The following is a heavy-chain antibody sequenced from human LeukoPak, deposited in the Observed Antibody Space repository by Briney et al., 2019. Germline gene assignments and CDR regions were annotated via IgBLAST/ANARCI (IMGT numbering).Heavy chain of an antibody. J-gene: IGHJ3*02. CDR3: ARPNNFDSSGYYYVHAFDI. Sequence: SETLSLTCAVYGGSFTAYYWSWIRQPPGKGLEWIGEINQSGSANYAPSLKSRVTLSVDTSKNQFSLRLSSVTAADTAVYYCARPNNFDSSGYYYVHAFDIWGQGTMVTVSS. D-gene: IGHD3-22*01. CDR2: INQSGSA. V-gene: IGHV4-34*01. CDR1: GGSFTAYY.